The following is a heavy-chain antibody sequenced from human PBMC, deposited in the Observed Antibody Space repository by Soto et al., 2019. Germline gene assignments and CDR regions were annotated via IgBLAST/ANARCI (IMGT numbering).Heavy chain of an antibody. CDR2: IYATGTT. CDR1: CASISGFY. Sequence: PSETLSLTCTASCASISGFYWSWIRKSAGKGLEWIGRIYATGTTDYNPSLKSRVMMSVDTSKKQFSLKLRSVTAADTAVYYCVRDGTKTLGDWFDPQGQGIPFTVSS. J-gene: IGHJ5*02. D-gene: IGHD1-1*01. V-gene: IGHV4-4*07. CDR3: VRDGTKTLGDWFDP.